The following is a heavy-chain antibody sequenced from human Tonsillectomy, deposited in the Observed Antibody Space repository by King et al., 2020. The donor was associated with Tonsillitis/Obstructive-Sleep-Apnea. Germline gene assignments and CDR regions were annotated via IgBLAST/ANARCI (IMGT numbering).Heavy chain of an antibody. Sequence: QLVQSGAEVKKPGASVKVSCKASGYTFTNYAMHWVRQAPGHSLEWLGWINAGTGNPKYSQNFQGRVAITRDTSASTAYMELSSLRSEDTAIYYCARDRNDFDFGGQGTLVTVSS. V-gene: IGHV1-3*01. CDR2: INAGTGNP. CDR1: GYTFTNYA. J-gene: IGHJ4*02. CDR3: ARDRNDFDF. D-gene: IGHD1-1*01.